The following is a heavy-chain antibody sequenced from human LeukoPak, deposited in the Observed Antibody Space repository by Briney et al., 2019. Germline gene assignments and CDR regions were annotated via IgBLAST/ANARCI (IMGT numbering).Heavy chain of an antibody. CDR2: INPNSGGT. CDR1: GYTFTGYY. CDR3: ARDNGGTAMAYYYYYYMDV. V-gene: IGHV1-2*02. D-gene: IGHD5-18*01. J-gene: IGHJ6*03. Sequence: ASVKLSCKASGYTFTGYYMNWMRQAPGQGLEWMGWINPNSGGTNYAQKFQGRVTMTRDTSISTAYMELSRLRSDDTAVYYCARDNGGTAMAYYYYYYMDVWGKGTTVTISS.